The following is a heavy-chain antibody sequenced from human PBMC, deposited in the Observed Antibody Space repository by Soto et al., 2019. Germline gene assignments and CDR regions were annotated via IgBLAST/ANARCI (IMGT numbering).Heavy chain of an antibody. CDR2: INHSGST. J-gene: IGHJ4*02. CDR1: GGSFSGYY. CDR3: ATLAEDIVVVPAAIPHDY. V-gene: IGHV4-34*01. Sequence: SETLSLTCAVYGGSFSGYYWSWIRQPPGKGLEWIGEINHSGSTNYNPSLKSRVTISVDTSKNQFSLKLSSVTAADTAVYYCATLAEDIVVVPAAIPHDYWGQGTLVTV. D-gene: IGHD2-2*01.